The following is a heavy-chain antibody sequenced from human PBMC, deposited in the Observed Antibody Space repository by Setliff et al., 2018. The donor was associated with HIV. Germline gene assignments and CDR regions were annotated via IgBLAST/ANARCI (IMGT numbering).Heavy chain of an antibody. CDR2: MNSDGSRT. CDR1: GFTFSSYW. J-gene: IGHJ3*02. D-gene: IGHD6-19*01. Sequence: GESLKISCAASGFTFSSYWTHWVRQLPGKGLVWVSSMNSDGSRTTYADSVKGRFTISRDNAKKMLYVQMSSLRAEDTAVYYCARPMEIGRHPVAGQRDAFDIWGQGTMVTVSS. V-gene: IGHV3-74*03. CDR3: ARPMEIGRHPVAGQRDAFDI.